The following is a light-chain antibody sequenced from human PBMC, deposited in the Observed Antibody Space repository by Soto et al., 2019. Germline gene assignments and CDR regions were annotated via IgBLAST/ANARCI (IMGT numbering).Light chain of an antibody. V-gene: IGLV2-14*01. CDR3: NSFRVSHLYV. Sequence: QSALSQPASVSGSPGQTITISCTGTSPDVGGYNAVSWYQHHPGKAPKLIIYEVTHRPSGVSDRFSASKSGNTASLTISGLQAEDEAEYDCNSFRVSHLYVFGTGTKLTVL. CDR2: EVT. J-gene: IGLJ1*01. CDR1: SPDVGGYNA.